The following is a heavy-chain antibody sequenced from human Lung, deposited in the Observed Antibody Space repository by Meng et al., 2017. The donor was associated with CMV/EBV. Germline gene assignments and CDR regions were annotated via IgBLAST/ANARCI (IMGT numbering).Heavy chain of an antibody. Sequence: GEXXKISCAASGFTFSSYWMHWVRQAPGKGLVWVSRINSDGSSTSYADSVKGRFTISRDNAKNTVYLQMNSLRAEDTAVYNCARVHRQYYYDGMDVWGQGPTVTVSS. J-gene: IGHJ6*02. CDR1: GFTFSSYW. CDR3: ARVHRQYYYDGMDV. V-gene: IGHV3-74*01. CDR2: INSDGSST.